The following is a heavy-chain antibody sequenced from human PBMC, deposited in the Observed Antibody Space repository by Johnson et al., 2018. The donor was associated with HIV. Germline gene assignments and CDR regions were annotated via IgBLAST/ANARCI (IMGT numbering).Heavy chain of an antibody. CDR3: ASQVRGRRLGVDAFDI. V-gene: IGHV3-7*01. CDR1: GFTFSSYG. D-gene: IGHD3-16*01. J-gene: IGHJ3*02. Sequence: VQLVESGGGVVQPGRSLRLSCAASGFTFSSYGMHWVRQAPGKGLEWVANIKQDGSEKYYVDSVKGRFTISRDNAKNSLYLQMNSLRAEDTAVYYCASQVRGRRLGVDAFDIWGQGTMVTVSS. CDR2: IKQDGSEK.